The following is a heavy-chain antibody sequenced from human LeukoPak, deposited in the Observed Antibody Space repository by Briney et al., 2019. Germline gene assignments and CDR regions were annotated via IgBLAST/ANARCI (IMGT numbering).Heavy chain of an antibody. Sequence: SETLSLTCTVSGGSISGYYWSWIRQPPGKGLEWIGYIYYSGSTNYNPSLKSRVTISVDTSKNQFSLKLSSVTAADTAVYYCAGIKRAIGAFDIWGQGTMVTVSS. CDR1: GGSISGYY. CDR2: IYYSGST. J-gene: IGHJ3*02. CDR3: AGIKRAIGAFDI. V-gene: IGHV4-59*01. D-gene: IGHD3-10*01.